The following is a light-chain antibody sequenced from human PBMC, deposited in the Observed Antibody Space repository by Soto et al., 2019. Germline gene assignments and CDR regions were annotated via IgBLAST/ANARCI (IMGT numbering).Light chain of an antibody. CDR1: QSVSSW. V-gene: IGKV1-5*03. CDR3: QHYLNYPLT. J-gene: IGKJ4*01. CDR2: KAS. Sequence: DIQMTQSPSTLSASVGDRVTITCRASQSVSSWLAWYQQKPGKAPKLLIYKASTLGSGVPSRFSGSGSGTEFILTISSLHPDDLATYYCQHYLNYPLTFGGGTKVEIK.